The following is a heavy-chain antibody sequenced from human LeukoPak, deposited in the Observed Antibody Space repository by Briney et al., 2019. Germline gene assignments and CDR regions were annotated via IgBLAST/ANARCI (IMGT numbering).Heavy chain of an antibody. CDR2: IYYSGST. CDR1: GGSVSSGSYY. Sequence: SETLSLTCTVSGGSVSSGSYYWSWTRQPPGKGLEWIGYIYYSGSTNYNPSLKSRVTISVDTSKNQFSLKLSSVTAADTAVYYCAREDPRTVNWGQGTLVTVSS. CDR3: AREDPRTVN. D-gene: IGHD4-11*01. V-gene: IGHV4-61*01. J-gene: IGHJ4*02.